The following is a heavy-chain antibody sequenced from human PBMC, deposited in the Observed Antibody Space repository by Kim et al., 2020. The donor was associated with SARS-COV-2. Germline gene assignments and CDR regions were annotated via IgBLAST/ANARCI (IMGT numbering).Heavy chain of an antibody. V-gene: IGHV3-7*03. CDR1: GFTFSSYW. CDR3: ARLNYDIFLNWFDP. D-gene: IGHD3-9*01. Sequence: GGSLRLSCAASGFTFSSYWMSWVRQAPGKGLEWVANIKQDGSEKYYVDSVKGRFTISRDNAKNSLYLQMNSLRAEDTAVYYCARLNYDIFLNWFDPWGQGTLVTVSS. CDR2: IKQDGSEK. J-gene: IGHJ5*02.